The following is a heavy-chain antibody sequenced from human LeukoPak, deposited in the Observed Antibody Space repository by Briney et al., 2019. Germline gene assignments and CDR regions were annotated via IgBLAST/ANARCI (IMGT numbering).Heavy chain of an antibody. V-gene: IGHV3-30-3*01. J-gene: IGHJ4*02. CDR2: ISYDGSNK. D-gene: IGHD5-12*01. Sequence: GGSLRLSCAASGFTFSSYAMHWVRQAPGKGLEWVAVISYDGSNKYYADSVKGRFTISRDNSKNTLYLQMNSLRAEDTAVYYCARGGYEPYYFDYWGQGTLVTVSS. CDR3: ARGGYEPYYFDY. CDR1: GFTFSSYA.